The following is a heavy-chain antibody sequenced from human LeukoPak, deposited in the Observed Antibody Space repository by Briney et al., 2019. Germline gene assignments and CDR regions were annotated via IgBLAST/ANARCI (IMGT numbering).Heavy chain of an antibody. V-gene: IGHV3-20*04. CDR1: GFTYSSYW. Sequence: GGSLRLSCADSGFTYSSYWMSWVRQAPGKGLEWVSGINWNGGSTGYADSVKGRFTISRDNAKNSLYLQMNSLRAEDTALYYRARWYGVVTSGGDYYYYMDVWGKGTTVTVSS. D-gene: IGHD3-3*01. CDR3: ARWYGVVTSGGDYYYYMDV. CDR2: INWNGGST. J-gene: IGHJ6*03.